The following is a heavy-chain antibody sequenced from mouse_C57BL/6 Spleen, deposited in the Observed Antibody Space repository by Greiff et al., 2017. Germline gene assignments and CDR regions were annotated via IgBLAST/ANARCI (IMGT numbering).Heavy chain of an antibody. J-gene: IGHJ2*01. V-gene: IGHV3-6*01. CDR1: GYSITSGYY. D-gene: IGHD1-1*02. CDR3: ARVGGNYVYYFDY. CDR2: ISYDGSN. Sequence: VQLQQSGPGLVKPSQSLSLTCSVTGYSITSGYYWNWIRQFPGNKLEWMGYISYDGSNNYNPSLKNRISITRDTSKNQFFLKLNSVTTEDTATYYCARVGGNYVYYFDYWGQGTTLTVSS.